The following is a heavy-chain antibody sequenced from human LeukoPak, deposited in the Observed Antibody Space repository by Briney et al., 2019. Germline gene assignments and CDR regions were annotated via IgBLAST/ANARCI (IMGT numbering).Heavy chain of an antibody. D-gene: IGHD1-1*01. V-gene: IGHV4-61*02. CDR2: IYTSGST. CDR3: AGELEYYYMDV. Sequence: SQTLSLTCTVSGGSISSGSYYWSWIRQPAGKGLEWIGRIYTSGSTNYNPSLKSRVTISLDTSKQQFSLKLSSVSAADTAVYYCAGELEYYYMDVWGKGTTVTVSS. J-gene: IGHJ6*03. CDR1: GGSISSGSYY.